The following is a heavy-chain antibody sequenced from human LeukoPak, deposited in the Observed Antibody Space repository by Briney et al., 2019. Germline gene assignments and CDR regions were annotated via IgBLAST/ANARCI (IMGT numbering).Heavy chain of an antibody. J-gene: IGHJ4*02. V-gene: IGHV5-51*01. CDR3: ARRSDSSGYQGIDY. D-gene: IGHD3-22*01. CDR1: GYSFTSYW. Sequence: RGASLKISCKGSGYSFTSYWIGWVRQMPGKGLEWMGIIYPGDSDTRYSPSFQGRVTISADKSISTAYLQWSSLKASDTAMYYCARRSDSSGYQGIDYWGQGTLVTVSS. CDR2: IYPGDSDT.